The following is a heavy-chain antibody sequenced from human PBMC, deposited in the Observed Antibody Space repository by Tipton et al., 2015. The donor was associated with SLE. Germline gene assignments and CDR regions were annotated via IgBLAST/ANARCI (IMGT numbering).Heavy chain of an antibody. CDR1: GFTFDDYA. J-gene: IGHJ3*01. CDR3: AKQYVDV. V-gene: IGHV3-9*01. D-gene: IGHD2/OR15-2a*01. Sequence: SLRLSCAASGFTFDDYAMHWVRQVPGKGLEWVSGITWNSGDIGYADSVKGRFTISRDNSRNTLYLQMNSLKTEDAAVYYCAKQYVDVWGQGTKVTVSS. CDR2: ITWNSGDI.